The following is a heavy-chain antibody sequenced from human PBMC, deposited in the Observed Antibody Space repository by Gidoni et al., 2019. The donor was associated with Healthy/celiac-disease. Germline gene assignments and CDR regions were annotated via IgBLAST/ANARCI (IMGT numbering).Heavy chain of an antibody. Sequence: EVQLVESGGGLVKPGGSLRLSCAASGFTFSSYSMNWVRQAPGQGLEWVSSISSSSSYIYYADSVKGRFTISRDNAKNSLYLQMNSLRAEDTAVYYCARGGDFWSGPMGYWGQGTLVTVSS. V-gene: IGHV3-21*01. CDR3: ARGGDFWSGPMGY. D-gene: IGHD3-3*01. CDR1: GFTFSSYS. CDR2: ISSSSSYI. J-gene: IGHJ4*02.